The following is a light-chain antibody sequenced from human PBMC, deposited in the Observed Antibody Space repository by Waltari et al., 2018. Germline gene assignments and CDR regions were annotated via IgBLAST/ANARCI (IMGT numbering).Light chain of an antibody. CDR2: AGS. V-gene: IGKV1-33*01. Sequence: DIQMTQSPSSLSASVGDRVTITCQATQDITTYLNWYQQKPGKAPKLLIYAGSNVETGVPSRFSGGTSGTDFILTISSLQPDDSATYYCQQYNSLPFTFGPGTKVEI. CDR3: QQYNSLPFT. CDR1: QDITTY. J-gene: IGKJ3*01.